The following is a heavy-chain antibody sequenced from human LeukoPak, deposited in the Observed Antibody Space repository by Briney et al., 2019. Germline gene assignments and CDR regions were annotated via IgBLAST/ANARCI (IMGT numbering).Heavy chain of an antibody. V-gene: IGHV5-51*01. CDR1: GYSFTSYW. CDR3: ARLGRASGAASTLSVSYYYYMDV. D-gene: IGHD6-25*01. CDR2: IYPGDSDT. Sequence: GESLKIPCKGSGYSFTSYWIGWVRQMPGKGLEWMGIIYPGDSDTRYSPSFQGQVTISADKSISTAYLQWSSLKASDTAMYYCARLGRASGAASTLSVSYYYYMDVWGKGTTVTVSS. J-gene: IGHJ6*03.